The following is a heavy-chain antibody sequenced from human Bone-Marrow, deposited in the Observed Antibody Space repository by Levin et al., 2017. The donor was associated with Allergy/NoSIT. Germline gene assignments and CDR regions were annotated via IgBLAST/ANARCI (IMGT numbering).Heavy chain of an antibody. V-gene: IGHV3-23*01. CDR3: ARGYGYSFDD. CDR1: GLTLSNSV. J-gene: IGHJ4*02. CDR2: IGSGDGT. D-gene: IGHD5-18*01. Sequence: RAGGSLRLSCAGSGLTLSNSVVRWVRQAPGKGLEWVSTIGSGDGTHYADSVKGRLTISRDNSKNTVYLQMNSLRVEDTAVYYCARGYGYSFDDWAQGTLVTVSS.